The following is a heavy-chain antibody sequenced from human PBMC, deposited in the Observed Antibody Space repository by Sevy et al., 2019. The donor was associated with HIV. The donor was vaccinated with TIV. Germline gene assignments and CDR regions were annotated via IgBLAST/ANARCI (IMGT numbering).Heavy chain of an antibody. D-gene: IGHD4-17*01. CDR3: VYSFSTVTTYTDY. CDR1: GFSLSTSGVG. V-gene: IGHV2-5*02. Sequence: SGPTLVKPTQTLTLTCTFSGFSLSTSGVGVGWVRQPPGKALEWLTLIYWDDDKHFSPSLKNRLTITKGTSENQVVLTMTNMDPMDTATYYCVYSFSTVTTYTDYWGQGTLVTVSS. J-gene: IGHJ4*02. CDR2: IYWDDDK.